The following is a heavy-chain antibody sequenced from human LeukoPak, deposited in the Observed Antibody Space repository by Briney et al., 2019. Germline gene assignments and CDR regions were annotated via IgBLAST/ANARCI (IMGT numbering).Heavy chain of an antibody. Sequence: PGGSLRLSCAASGFTVDDYAMHWVRQAPGKGLEWVSGISWNSGSIGYADSVKGRFTISRDNAKNPLYLQMNSLRAEDTALYYCAKDGSTQSRAPYYYGMDVWGQGTTVTVSS. CDR1: GFTVDDYA. V-gene: IGHV3-9*01. D-gene: IGHD2/OR15-2a*01. CDR3: AKDGSTQSRAPYYYGMDV. J-gene: IGHJ6*02. CDR2: ISWNSGSI.